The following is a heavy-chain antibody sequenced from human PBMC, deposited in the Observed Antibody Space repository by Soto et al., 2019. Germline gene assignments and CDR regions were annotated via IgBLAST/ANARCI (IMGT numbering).Heavy chain of an antibody. CDR1: GVSVSRGGSY. Sequence: LSLTCTVSGVSVSRGGSYWGWVRQHPGKGLEWVGYIYYTGETFFNPSLESRLTISADTSKNQFSLNLSSVTAADTAVYYCARSLVGAQSPTDSWGQGTLVTVSS. CDR3: ARSLVGAQSPTDS. D-gene: IGHD1-26*01. V-gene: IGHV4-31*03. J-gene: IGHJ4*02. CDR2: IYYTGET.